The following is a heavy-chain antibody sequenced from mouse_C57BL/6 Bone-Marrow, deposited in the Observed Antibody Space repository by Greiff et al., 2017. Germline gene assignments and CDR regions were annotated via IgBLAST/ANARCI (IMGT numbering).Heavy chain of an antibody. Sequence: VQLQQPGAELVKPGASVKMSCKASGYTFTSYWITWVKQRPGQGLEWIGDISPGSGSTNYNEKFKSKATLTVATSSSTAYMQLSSLTSEDSAVYDCARPYCSKYWYFDVWGKGTTVTVSS. CDR1: GYTFTSYW. CDR2: ISPGSGST. D-gene: IGHD2-5*01. J-gene: IGHJ1*03. V-gene: IGHV1-55*01. CDR3: ARPYCSKYWYFDV.